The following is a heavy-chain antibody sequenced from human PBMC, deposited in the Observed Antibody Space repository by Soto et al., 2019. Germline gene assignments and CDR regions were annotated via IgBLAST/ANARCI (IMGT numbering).Heavy chain of an antibody. CDR1: GYTLTELS. D-gene: IGHD5-18*01. Sequence: ASVKVSCKVSGYTLTELSMHWVRQAPGKGLEWMGGFDPEDGETIYAQKFQGRVTMTEDTSTDTAYMELSSLRSEDTAVYYCALQPVDTAMVAFDIWGQGTMVTVSS. J-gene: IGHJ3*02. CDR3: ALQPVDTAMVAFDI. V-gene: IGHV1-24*01. CDR2: FDPEDGET.